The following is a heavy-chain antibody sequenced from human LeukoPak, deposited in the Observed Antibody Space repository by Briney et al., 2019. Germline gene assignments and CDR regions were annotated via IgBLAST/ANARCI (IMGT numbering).Heavy chain of an antibody. Sequence: GGSLRLSCAASGFTFSSYAMSWVRQAPGKGLEWVSAISGSGGSTYYADSVTGRFTVSRDNSKNTLYLQMNSLRAEDTAVYYCAKGSEVLWSGYYSIYWGQGTLVTVSS. D-gene: IGHD3-3*01. CDR2: ISGSGGST. J-gene: IGHJ4*02. CDR1: GFTFSSYA. V-gene: IGHV3-23*01. CDR3: AKGSEVLWSGYYSIY.